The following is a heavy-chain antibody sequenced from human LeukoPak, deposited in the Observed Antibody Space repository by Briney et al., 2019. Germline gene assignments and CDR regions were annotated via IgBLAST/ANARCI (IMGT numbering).Heavy chain of an antibody. CDR3: ARVSVRYFDN. Sequence: GGSLRLSCAASGFTFSSYGMHWVRQAPGKGLEWVAVISNDGSNKHYGDSVKGRFTISRDNAKNSLYLQMNSLRAEDTAVYYCARVSVRYFDNWGQGTQVTVSS. CDR1: GFTFSSYG. V-gene: IGHV3-30*03. J-gene: IGHJ4*02. D-gene: IGHD2-8*01. CDR2: ISNDGSNK.